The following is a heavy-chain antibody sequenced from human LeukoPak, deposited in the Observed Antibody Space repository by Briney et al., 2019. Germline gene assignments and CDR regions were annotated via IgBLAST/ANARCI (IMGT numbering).Heavy chain of an antibody. V-gene: IGHV4-59*01. J-gene: IGHJ6*02. D-gene: IGHD3-9*01. Sequence: SETLSLTCTVSGVSITSYYWCWIRQPPGKGLEWIGYITYSGSTNYNPSLKSRVTISADTSKNQFSLNLSSVTAADTAVYFCAREQTSTSYYGGNNYYVMDVWGQGTTVTVSS. CDR2: ITYSGST. CDR1: GVSITSYY. CDR3: AREQTSTSYYGGNNYYVMDV.